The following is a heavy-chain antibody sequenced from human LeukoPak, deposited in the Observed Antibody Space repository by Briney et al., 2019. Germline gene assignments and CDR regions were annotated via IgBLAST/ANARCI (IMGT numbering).Heavy chain of an antibody. CDR3: ARGFFNFED. J-gene: IGHJ4*02. V-gene: IGHV3-66*02. Sequence: GGSLRLSCAASGFSVGGYYMSWVRQAPGRGLEWVSVIYSGGDTSYADSVKGRFTVSRDNAKNTADLHMNGLRPEDTAFYYCARGFFNFEDWGRGTLVTVSS. CDR2: IYSGGDT. CDR1: GFSVGGYY. D-gene: IGHD3-3*01.